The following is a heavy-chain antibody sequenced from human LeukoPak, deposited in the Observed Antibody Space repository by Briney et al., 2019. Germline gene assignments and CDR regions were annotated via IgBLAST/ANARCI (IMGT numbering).Heavy chain of an antibody. Sequence: SETLSLTCTVSGGSISSYYWSWIRQPPGKGLEWIGYIYYSGSTNYNPSLKSRVTISVDTSKNQFSLKLSSVTAADTAVYYCARGRGIVGATGNYFDYWGQGTLVTVSS. CDR3: ARGRGIVGATGNYFDY. D-gene: IGHD1-26*01. V-gene: IGHV4-59*12. CDR1: GGSISSYY. J-gene: IGHJ4*02. CDR2: IYYSGST.